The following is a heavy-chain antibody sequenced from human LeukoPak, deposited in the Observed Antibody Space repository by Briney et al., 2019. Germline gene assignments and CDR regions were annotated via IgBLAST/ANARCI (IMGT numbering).Heavy chain of an antibody. CDR1: GGSISSSDNY. Sequence: SETLSLTCTVSGGSISSSDNYWGWIRQPPGKGLEWIGTISYSGSTHYNPSLKSRVTISKDTSKTQFSLKLSSVTAADTAVYYCARHFDYWGQGTLVTVSS. CDR3: ARHFDY. J-gene: IGHJ4*02. V-gene: IGHV4-39*01. CDR2: ISYSGST.